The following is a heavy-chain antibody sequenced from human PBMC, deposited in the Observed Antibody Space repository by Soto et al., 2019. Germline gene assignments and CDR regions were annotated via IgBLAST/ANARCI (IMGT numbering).Heavy chain of an antibody. CDR1: GDTFTNNG. CDR2: IISLFGTP. Sequence: QVQLVQSGGEVKKPGSSVKVSCKASGDTFTNNGFNWVRQAPGQGLEWLGGIISLFGTPHYSQRFQGRVTITADESTATSYMPLSSLRSEDTAVYYCARDLGSGYYRGDYWGQGTRVTVSS. V-gene: IGHV1-69*12. J-gene: IGHJ4*02. D-gene: IGHD3-22*01. CDR3: ARDLGSGYYRGDY.